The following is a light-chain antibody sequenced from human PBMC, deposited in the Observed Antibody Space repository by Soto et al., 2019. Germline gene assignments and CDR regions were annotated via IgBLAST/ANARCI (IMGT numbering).Light chain of an antibody. CDR3: CSDVV. CDR1: SSDVGSYNL. J-gene: IGLJ2*01. V-gene: IGLV2-23*01. CDR2: EGS. Sequence: QSALTQPASVSGSPGQSITISCTGTSSDVGSYNLVSWYQQHPGKAPKLMIYEGSKRPSGVSNRFSGSKSGNTASLTISGLQAEDEADYYGCSDVVFGGGTKVTVL.